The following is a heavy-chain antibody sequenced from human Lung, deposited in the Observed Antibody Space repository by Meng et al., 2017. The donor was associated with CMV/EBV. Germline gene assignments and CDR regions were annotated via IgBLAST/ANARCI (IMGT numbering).Heavy chain of an antibody. CDR2: IPHRGSS. D-gene: IGHD3-10*01. J-gene: IGHJ1*01. CDR3: LRRSGGSV. Sequence: QGQLREAGPELVKPPETLSLTCAVSGDSITNHNWWAWVRQPPGKGLEWIGEIPHRGSSAYNPSLKSRVSMSIDKSKNQFSLKLTSVTAADTAVYHCLRRSGGSVWGQGTLVTVSS. V-gene: IGHV4-4*03. CDR1: GDSITNHNW.